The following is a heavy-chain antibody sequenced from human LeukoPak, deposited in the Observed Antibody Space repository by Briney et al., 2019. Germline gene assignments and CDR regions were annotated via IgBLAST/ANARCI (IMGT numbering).Heavy chain of an antibody. CDR1: GFTFSTYW. V-gene: IGHV3-74*01. J-gene: IGHJ4*02. Sequence: GGSLRLSCAASGFTFSTYWMHWVRQAPGKGLVWVSRIISDGSSTSYADSVKGRFTISRDNAKNTLYLQMNSLRAEDTAVYYCVRDLGGRSGHWGQGTLVTVSS. CDR3: VRDLGGRSGH. D-gene: IGHD1-26*01. CDR2: IISDGSST.